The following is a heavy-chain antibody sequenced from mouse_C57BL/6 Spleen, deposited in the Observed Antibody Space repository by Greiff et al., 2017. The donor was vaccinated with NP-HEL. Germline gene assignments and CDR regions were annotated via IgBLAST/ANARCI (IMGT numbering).Heavy chain of an antibody. D-gene: IGHD1-1*01. CDR3: TREDYYGSSSDY. CDR2: IDPETGGT. Sequence: QVHVKQSGAELVRPGASVTLSCKASGYTFTDYEMHWVKQTPVHGLEWIGAIDPETGGTAYNQKFKGKAILTADKSSSTAYMELRSLTSEDSAVYYCTREDYYGSSSDYWGQDTTLTVSS. J-gene: IGHJ2*01. V-gene: IGHV1-15*01. CDR1: GYTFTDYE.